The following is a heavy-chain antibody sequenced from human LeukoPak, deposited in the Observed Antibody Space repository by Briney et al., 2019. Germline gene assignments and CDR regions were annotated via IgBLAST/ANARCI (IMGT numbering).Heavy chain of an antibody. V-gene: IGHV3-21*01. Sequence: GESLRLSCAASGFTFSSYSMNWVRQAPRKGLEWVSSISGSSTYIDYADSVKGRFTISRDNAKNALYLQMDSPRAEDTAVYYCARDHSSGRYFDFWGQGTLVTVSS. J-gene: IGHJ4*02. CDR3: ARDHSSGRYFDF. CDR1: GFTFSSYS. CDR2: ISGSSTYI. D-gene: IGHD3-22*01.